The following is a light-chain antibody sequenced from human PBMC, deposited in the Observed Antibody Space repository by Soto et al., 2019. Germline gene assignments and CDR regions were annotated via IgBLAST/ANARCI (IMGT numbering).Light chain of an antibody. J-gene: IGKJ1*01. CDR1: QSVSRD. CDR3: QQYNKWPWT. Sequence: EIIMAQSPANLSVSPGERATLSCRASQSVSRDLAWYQQIPGQAPRLLIYSASARATGIPARFGGSGSGTEFSLTVSSLQSEDSALYYCQQYNKWPWTFGQGTKVEIK. V-gene: IGKV3-15*01. CDR2: SAS.